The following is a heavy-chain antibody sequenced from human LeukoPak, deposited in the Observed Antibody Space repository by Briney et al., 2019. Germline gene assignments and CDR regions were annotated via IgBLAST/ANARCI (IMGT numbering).Heavy chain of an antibody. V-gene: IGHV5-51*01. J-gene: IGHJ4*02. Sequence: GESLKISCKGSGYSFTSYWIGWVRQMPGKGLEWMGIIYPGDSDTRYSPSFQGQITISADKSISTAYLQWSSLKASDTAMYYCARVAGGVVAARDFDYWGQGTLVTVSS. CDR2: IYPGDSDT. D-gene: IGHD2-15*01. CDR3: ARVAGGVVAARDFDY. CDR1: GYSFTSYW.